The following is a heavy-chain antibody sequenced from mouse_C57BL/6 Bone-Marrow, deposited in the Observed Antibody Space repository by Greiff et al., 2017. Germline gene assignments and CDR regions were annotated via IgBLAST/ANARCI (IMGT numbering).Heavy chain of an antibody. CDR3: SSFDGIYFDF. Sequence: QLKQSGAELVRPGASVKLSCTASGFNIKDDYIHWVKQRPEQGLEWIGWIDPEIGDTEYASKFQGKATITSDTSSNTAYLQLSSLTSEDTAVYYCSSFDGIYFDFWGQGTPLTVAS. CDR2: IDPEIGDT. V-gene: IGHV14-4*01. J-gene: IGHJ2*01. CDR1: GFNIKDDY. D-gene: IGHD2-3*01.